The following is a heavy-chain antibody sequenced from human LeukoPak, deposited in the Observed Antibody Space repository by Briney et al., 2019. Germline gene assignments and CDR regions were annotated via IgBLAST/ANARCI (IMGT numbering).Heavy chain of an antibody. Sequence: PGGSLRLSCAGSGFTFSSYTMTWVRQAPGKGLEWVSFITNNGDTTGYADSVKGRFTISRDNSKNTLVVQMNSLRAEDSGVYYCAKDSGPRGGYFHHWGQGTLVTVSS. V-gene: IGHV3-23*01. J-gene: IGHJ1*01. D-gene: IGHD3-10*01. CDR1: GFTFSSYT. CDR2: ITNNGDTT. CDR3: AKDSGPRGGYFHH.